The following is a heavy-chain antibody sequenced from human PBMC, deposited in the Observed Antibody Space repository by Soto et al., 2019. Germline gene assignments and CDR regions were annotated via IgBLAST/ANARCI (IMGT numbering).Heavy chain of an antibody. V-gene: IGHV1-69*12. Sequence: QVQLVQSGAEVKKPGSSVKVSCKASGGTFSSYAITWVRQAPGQGLEWMGGIIPIFGTANYAQKFQARVTITADESTSTAYRELSSLRSEDTAVYYCARDRGPSSGSYPYWFDPWGQGTLVTVSS. CDR3: ARDRGPSSGSYPYWFDP. D-gene: IGHD3-22*01. J-gene: IGHJ5*02. CDR1: GGTFSSYA. CDR2: IIPIFGTA.